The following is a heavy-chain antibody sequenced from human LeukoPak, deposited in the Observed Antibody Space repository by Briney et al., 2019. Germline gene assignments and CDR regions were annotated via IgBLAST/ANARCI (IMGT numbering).Heavy chain of an antibody. Sequence: SVKVSCKASGGTFSSYAISWVRQAPGQGLEWMGGIIPIFGTANYAQKFQGRVTITADESTNTAYMELSSLRSEDTAVYYWARDTGSGGYHVFDYWGQGALVTVSS. CDR2: IIPIFGTA. D-gene: IGHD1-26*01. V-gene: IGHV1-69*13. CDR1: GGTFSSYA. CDR3: ARDTGSGGYHVFDY. J-gene: IGHJ4*02.